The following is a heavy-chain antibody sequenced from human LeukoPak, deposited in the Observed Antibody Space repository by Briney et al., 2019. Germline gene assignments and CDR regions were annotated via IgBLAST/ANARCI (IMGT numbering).Heavy chain of an antibody. J-gene: IGHJ4*02. V-gene: IGHV3-15*01. Sequence: GGSLRLSCAASGFTFSYAWMTWVRQAPGKGLEGVGRIKSRTDGGTTDYAAPVKGRFTISRDDSKNTLYVQMNSLKIEDTAVYYCTTAVNGSYFDWGQGSLVTV. CDR2: IKSRTDGGTT. D-gene: IGHD1-26*01. CDR3: TTAVNGSYFD. CDR1: GFTFSYAW.